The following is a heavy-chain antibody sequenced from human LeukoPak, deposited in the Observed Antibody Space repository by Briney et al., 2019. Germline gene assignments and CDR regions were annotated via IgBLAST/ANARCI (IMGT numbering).Heavy chain of an antibody. CDR3: ARSFGDYEGNWFDP. V-gene: IGHV3-53*04. CDR2: IYSGGST. Sequence: GGSLRLSCAASGFTVSSNYMSWVRQAPGKGLEWVSVIYSGGSTYYADSVKGRFTISRHNSKNTLYLQMNSLRAEDTAVYYCARSFGDYEGNWFDPWGQGTLVTVSS. D-gene: IGHD4-17*01. CDR1: GFTVSSNY. J-gene: IGHJ5*02.